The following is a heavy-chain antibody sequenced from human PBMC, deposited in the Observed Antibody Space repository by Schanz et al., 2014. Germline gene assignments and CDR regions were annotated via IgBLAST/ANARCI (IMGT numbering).Heavy chain of an antibody. CDR1: GYTFTSYS. Sequence: QVQVVQSGAELKKPGASVKVSCKASGYTFTSYSMHWVRQAPGQGLEWMGIINLSGGSTNNAQKFQGRVTMTTDTSTSTAYMALTDLRSDDTAVYYCARDRRFFDRDDLYYFDSWGQGTLVTVSS. D-gene: IGHD3-3*01. V-gene: IGHV1-46*01. CDR3: ARDRRFFDRDDLYYFDS. J-gene: IGHJ4*02. CDR2: INLSGGST.